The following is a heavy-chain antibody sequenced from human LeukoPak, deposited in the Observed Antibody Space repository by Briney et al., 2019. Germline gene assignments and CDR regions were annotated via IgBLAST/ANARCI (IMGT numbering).Heavy chain of an antibody. D-gene: IGHD3-3*01. CDR2: IRYDGSNK. V-gene: IGHV3-30*02. CDR1: GFTFSSYG. J-gene: IGHJ4*02. Sequence: GGSLRLSCAASGFTFSSYGMHWVRQAPGKGLEWVAFIRYDGSNKYYADSVKGRFTISRDNAKNSLYLQMNSLRAEDTAVYYCARARFFDFWGQGTLVTVSS. CDR3: ARARFFDF.